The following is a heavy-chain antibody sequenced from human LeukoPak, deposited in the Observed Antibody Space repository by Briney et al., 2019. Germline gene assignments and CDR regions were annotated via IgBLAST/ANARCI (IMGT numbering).Heavy chain of an antibody. CDR1: GYTFTSYG. V-gene: IGHV1-18*01. CDR2: ISAYNGNT. J-gene: IGHJ3*02. D-gene: IGHD6-13*01. Sequence: ASVKVSCKASGYTFTSYGISWVRQAPGQGLEWMGWISAYNGNTNYAQKLQGRVTMTTDTSTSTAYMELRSLRSDDTAVYYCARAFSSSWACCAFDIWGRGTMVTVSS. CDR3: ARAFSSSWACCAFDI.